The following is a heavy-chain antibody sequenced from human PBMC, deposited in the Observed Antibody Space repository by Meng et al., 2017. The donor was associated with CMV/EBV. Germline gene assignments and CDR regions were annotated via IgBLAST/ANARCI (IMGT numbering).Heavy chain of an antibody. CDR2: IYYSGST. CDR3: ARYYYDSSGYFDY. J-gene: IGHJ4*02. Sequence: QPQPQASGPGLVTPSETLSLTWTVSGGSTSSGSYYWGWIRQPPGKGLEWIGSIYYSGSTYYNPSLKSRVTISVDTSKNQFSLKLSSVTAADTAVYYCARYYYDSSGYFDYWGQGTLVTVSS. CDR1: GGSTSSGSYY. D-gene: IGHD3-22*01. V-gene: IGHV4-39*07.